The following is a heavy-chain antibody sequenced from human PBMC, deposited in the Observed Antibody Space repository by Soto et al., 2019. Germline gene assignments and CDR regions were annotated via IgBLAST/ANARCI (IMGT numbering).Heavy chain of an antibody. J-gene: IGHJ5*02. CDR2: IYYSGST. D-gene: IGHD3-3*01. CDR3: AKDTSYYDFWSGSSNWFDP. Sequence: SETLSLTCTVSGGSISSGGYYWSWIRQHPGKGLEWIGYIYYSGSTYYNPSLKSRVTISVDTSKNQFSLKLSSVTAEDTAVYYCAKDTSYYDFWSGSSNWFDPWGQGTLVTVSS. CDR1: GGSISSGGYY. V-gene: IGHV4-31*03.